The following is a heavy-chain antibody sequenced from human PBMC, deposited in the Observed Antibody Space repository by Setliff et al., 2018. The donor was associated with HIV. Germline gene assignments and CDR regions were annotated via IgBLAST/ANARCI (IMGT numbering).Heavy chain of an antibody. CDR3: ARAYNVYDYRFDSSGYDY. D-gene: IGHD3-22*01. CDR1: GLTFNRYW. V-gene: IGHV3-7*03. Sequence: PGGSLRLSCVASGLTFNRYWMSWVRQVPGKGLEWVSNIKFDGRESHYADSVKGRFIASTDNAKNSLFLQMNSLKAEDTAVYYCARAYNVYDYRFDSSGYDYWGQGTLVTVSS. J-gene: IGHJ4*02. CDR2: IKFDGRES.